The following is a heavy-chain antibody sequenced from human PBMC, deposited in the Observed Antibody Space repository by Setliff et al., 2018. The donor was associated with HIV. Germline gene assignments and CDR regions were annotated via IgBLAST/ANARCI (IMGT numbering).Heavy chain of an antibody. CDR2: LNPKTGVA. J-gene: IGHJ4*02. Sequence: ASVKVSCKASGYTFTGSYLHWVRQAPGQGLQWMGRLNPKTGVAHFAQTFQGRVTMTRDTSIGIAFMELSRVKSADTAVYFCARGTVVGATIYYFDYWGQGTLVTVSS. D-gene: IGHD1-26*01. CDR1: GYTFTGSY. V-gene: IGHV1-2*06. CDR3: ARGTVVGATIYYFDY.